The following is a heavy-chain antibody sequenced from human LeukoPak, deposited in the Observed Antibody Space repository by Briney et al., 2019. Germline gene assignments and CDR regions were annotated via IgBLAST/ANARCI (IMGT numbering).Heavy chain of an antibody. CDR2: IYHSGST. J-gene: IGHJ4*02. CDR1: GGSISSRSYY. CDR3: ARHFPGGSGYLYYFDY. D-gene: IGHD3-3*01. V-gene: IGHV4-39*01. Sequence: SGTLSLTCTVSGGSISSRSYYWGWVRQPPGKGLEWIGTIYHSGSTYYNPSLKSRLIISVDTSKNQFSLKLSSVTAADTAVYNCARHFPGGSGYLYYFDYWGQGTLVTVSS.